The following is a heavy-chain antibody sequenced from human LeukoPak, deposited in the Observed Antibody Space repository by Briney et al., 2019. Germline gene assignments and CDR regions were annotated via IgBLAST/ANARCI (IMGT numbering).Heavy chain of an antibody. Sequence: PGGSLRLSCAASGFTFSSYAMSWVRQAPGKGLEWVSAISGSGGSTYYADSVKGRFTISRDNSKNTLYLQMNSLRAEDTALYYCAKLRDSSGYTYYYDMDVWGQGTTVSASS. D-gene: IGHD3-22*01. CDR3: AKLRDSSGYTYYYDMDV. CDR1: GFTFSSYA. J-gene: IGHJ6*02. CDR2: ISGSGGST. V-gene: IGHV3-23*01.